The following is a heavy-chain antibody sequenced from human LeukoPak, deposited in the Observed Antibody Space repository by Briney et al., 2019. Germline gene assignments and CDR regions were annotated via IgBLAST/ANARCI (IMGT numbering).Heavy chain of an antibody. CDR2: MNPNTGNT. CDR3: TRGGEDGAFDY. V-gene: IGHV1-8*01. D-gene: IGHD2-21*01. CDR1: RYTFTRYD. Sequence: ASVKVSCKASRYTFTRYDINWVRQATGQGLEWMGWMNPNTGNTGYAQKFQGRVTMTRNTSISTAYMELSSLRSEDTAVYYCTRGGEDGAFDYWAQGTLVTVSS. J-gene: IGHJ4*02.